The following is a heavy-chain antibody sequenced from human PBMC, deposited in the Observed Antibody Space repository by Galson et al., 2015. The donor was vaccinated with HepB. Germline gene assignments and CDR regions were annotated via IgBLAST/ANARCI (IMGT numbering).Heavy chain of an antibody. D-gene: IGHD3-10*01. J-gene: IGHJ6*02. CDR1: GGTFSSYT. CDR2: IIPILGIA. V-gene: IGHV1-69*02. Sequence: SVKVSCKASGGTFSSYTISWVRQAPGQGLEWMGRIIPILGIANYAQKFQGRVTITADKSTSTAYMELSSLRSEDTAVYYCARGRGTYYYGSETYYYGMDVWGQGTTVTVSS. CDR3: ARGRGTYYYGSETYYYGMDV.